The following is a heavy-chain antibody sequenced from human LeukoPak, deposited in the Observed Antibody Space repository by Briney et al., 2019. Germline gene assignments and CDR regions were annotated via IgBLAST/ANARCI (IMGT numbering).Heavy chain of an antibody. J-gene: IGHJ4*02. CDR1: GGSISSYY. V-gene: IGHV4-59*12. D-gene: IGHD2-2*01. CDR2: IYGSGST. CDR3: ARGLIVPSTIFDY. Sequence: SETLSLTCTVSGGSISSYYWSWIRQPPGKGLEWIGHIYGSGSTNYNPSLKSRVTMSVDRSENQFSLKLSSVTAADTAVYYCARGLIVPSTIFDYWGQGALVTVSS.